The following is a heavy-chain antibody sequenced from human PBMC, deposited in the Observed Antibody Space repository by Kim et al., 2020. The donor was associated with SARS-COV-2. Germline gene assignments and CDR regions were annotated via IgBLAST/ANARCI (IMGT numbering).Heavy chain of an antibody. D-gene: IGHD3-16*01. Sequence: IFCGGSVKGRFTISRDNAKNSLYLQMNSLRVEDMAVYYGATGGEGPVDYWGQGTLVTVSS. J-gene: IGHJ4*02. CDR3: ATGGEGPVDY. CDR2: I. V-gene: IGHV3-21*01.